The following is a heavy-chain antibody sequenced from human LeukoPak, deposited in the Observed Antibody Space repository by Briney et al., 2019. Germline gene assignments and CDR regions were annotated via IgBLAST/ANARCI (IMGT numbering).Heavy chain of an antibody. V-gene: IGHV3-53*01. D-gene: IGHD1-7*01. CDR3: QSRGYNWNYEENFDY. CDR2: IYSGGST. J-gene: IGHJ4*02. Sequence: GGSLRLSCAASGFTVSSNYMSWVRQAPGKGLEWVSVIYSGGSTYYADSVKGRFTISRDNSKNTLYLQMNSLRAEDTAVYYCQSRGYNWNYEENFDYWGQGTLVTVSS. CDR1: GFTVSSNY.